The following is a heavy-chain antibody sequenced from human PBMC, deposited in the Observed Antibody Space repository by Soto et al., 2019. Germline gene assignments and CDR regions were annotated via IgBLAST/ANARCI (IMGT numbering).Heavy chain of an antibody. J-gene: IGHJ4*02. CDR1: GGSISDYS. V-gene: IGHV4-59*01. Sequence: LETLSLTCTISGGSISDYSWNWIRQPPGKGLEWIGYIYYRGSTKYNPSLWDRVTLSTGSSQTQVSLTLNSVTAADTAVYYCARGSNSNFEGPIVWGQGILVTVSS. CDR2: IYYRGST. CDR3: ARGSNSNFEGPIV. D-gene: IGHD2-2*01.